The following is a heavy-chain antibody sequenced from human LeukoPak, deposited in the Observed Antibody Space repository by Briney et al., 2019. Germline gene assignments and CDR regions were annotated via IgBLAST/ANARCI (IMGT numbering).Heavy chain of an antibody. CDR3: ARAGSYLYYFDY. CDR2: ISSSSSYI. J-gene: IGHJ4*02. Sequence: GXLRLSCAASGFTFSSYSMNWVRQAPGKGLEWVSSISSSSSYIYYADSVKGRFTISRDNAKNSLYLQMNSLRAEDTAVYYCARAGSYLYYFDYWGQGTLVTVSS. CDR1: GFTFSSYS. D-gene: IGHD1-14*01. V-gene: IGHV3-21*01.